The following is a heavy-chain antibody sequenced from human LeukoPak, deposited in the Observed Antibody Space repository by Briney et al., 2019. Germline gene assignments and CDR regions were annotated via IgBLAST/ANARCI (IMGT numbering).Heavy chain of an antibody. J-gene: IGHJ4*02. CDR3: ARGRVLLDY. Sequence: PSETLSLTCTVSGGSISSGSYYWSWIRQPAGEGLEWIGRIYTSGSTNYNPSLKSRVTISVDTSKNQFSLKLSSVTAADTAVYYCARGRVLLDYWGQGTLVTVSS. CDR1: GGSISSGSYY. CDR2: IYTSGST. D-gene: IGHD2/OR15-2a*01. V-gene: IGHV4-61*02.